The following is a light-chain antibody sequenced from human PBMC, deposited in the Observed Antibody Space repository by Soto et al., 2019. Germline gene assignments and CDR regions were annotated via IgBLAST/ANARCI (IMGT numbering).Light chain of an antibody. CDR3: QQYNNWPPTWT. CDR1: QSVNSD. Sequence: EIVMTQSPATLSVSPGERATLSCRASQSVNSDLAWYQQKPGQAPRLLIYGASSRATGIPDRFRGSGSGTDFTLTISSLQPEDFATYYCQQYNNWPPTWTFGQGTKVDIK. J-gene: IGKJ1*01. CDR2: GAS. V-gene: IGKV3D-15*01.